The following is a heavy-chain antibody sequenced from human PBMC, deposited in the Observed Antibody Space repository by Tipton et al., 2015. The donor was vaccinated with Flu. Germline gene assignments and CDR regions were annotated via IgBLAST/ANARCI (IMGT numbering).Heavy chain of an antibody. Sequence: VQLVQSGAEVKKPGESLKISCKGSGYTFTTSWIVWVRQMPGKGLEWMGIIYPYDSDTKYSPSFQGQVTISADKSTNTVYLQWSSLKASDTAMYYCLRQNCANNCYPDYWGQGTLVTVSS. CDR3: LRQNCANNCYPDY. CDR1: GYTFTTSW. CDR2: IYPYDSDT. D-gene: IGHD2-8*01. V-gene: IGHV5-51*01. J-gene: IGHJ4*02.